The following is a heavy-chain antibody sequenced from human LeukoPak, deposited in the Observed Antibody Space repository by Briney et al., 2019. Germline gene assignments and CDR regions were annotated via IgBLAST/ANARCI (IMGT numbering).Heavy chain of an antibody. J-gene: IGHJ3*02. Sequence: GGSLRLSCAASGFTFSSYWMHWVRQAPGKGLVWVSRINSDGSSTSYADSVKGRFTISRDNAKNTLYLRMNSLRAEDTAVYYCARVTYYDILTGPPSDAFDIWGQGTMVTVSS. D-gene: IGHD3-9*01. CDR1: GFTFSSYW. CDR3: ARVTYYDILTGPPSDAFDI. CDR2: INSDGSST. V-gene: IGHV3-74*01.